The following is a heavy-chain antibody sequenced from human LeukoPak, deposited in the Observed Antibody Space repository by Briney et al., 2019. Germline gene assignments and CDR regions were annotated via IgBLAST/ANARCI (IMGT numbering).Heavy chain of an antibody. CDR3: ARANRGWFGESY. Sequence: SETLSLTCTVSGGSISSSSYYWGWIRQPPGNGLEWIGSIYYSGSTYYNPSLKSRVTISVDTSKNQFSLKLSSVTAADTAVYYCARANRGWFGESYWGQGTLVTVSS. J-gene: IGHJ4*02. CDR1: GGSISSSSYY. CDR2: IYYSGST. V-gene: IGHV4-39*07. D-gene: IGHD3-10*01.